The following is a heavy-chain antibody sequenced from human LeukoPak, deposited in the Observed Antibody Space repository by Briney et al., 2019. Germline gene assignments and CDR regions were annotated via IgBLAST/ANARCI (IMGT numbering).Heavy chain of an antibody. D-gene: IGHD5-12*01. CDR2: IYYSGST. V-gene: IGHV4-59*08. Sequence: PSETLSLTCTVSGGSISSYYWSWIRQPPGKGLEWIGYIYYSGSTNYNPSLKSRVTISVDTSKNQFSLKLSSVTAADTAVYYCARHPLGMATTDWGQGTLVTASS. CDR1: GGSISSYY. J-gene: IGHJ4*02. CDR3: ARHPLGMATTD.